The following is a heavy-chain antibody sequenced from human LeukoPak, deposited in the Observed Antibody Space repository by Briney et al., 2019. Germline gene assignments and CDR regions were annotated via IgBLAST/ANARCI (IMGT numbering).Heavy chain of an antibody. D-gene: IGHD1-26*01. J-gene: IGHJ4*02. CDR3: ARNASDSGTSYFDY. Sequence: SETLSLTCTVSGGSISSGTYYWGWVRQPPGKGLEWIGSIYYSGSTSYNPSLKSRVTISVDTSKNQFFLEVDSVAAADTAVYYCARNASDSGTSYFDYWGQGTLVTVSS. V-gene: IGHV4-39*01. CDR2: IYYSGST. CDR1: GGSISSGTYY.